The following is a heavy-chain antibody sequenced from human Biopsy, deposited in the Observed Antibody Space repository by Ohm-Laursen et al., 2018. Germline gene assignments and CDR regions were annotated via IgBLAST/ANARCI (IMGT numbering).Heavy chain of an antibody. CDR2: ISSRKNYI. J-gene: IGHJ6*02. D-gene: IGHD6-6*01. Sequence: SLRLSCTASGFTFSTYTMNWVRQAPGKGLEWVSCISSRKNYIYYTDSVKGRFTISRDNAKNSLYLQMDSLRAEDTAVYFCARADERQFVPYSFYGVDVWGQGTTVTVS. CDR3: ARADERQFVPYSFYGVDV. CDR1: GFTFSTYT. V-gene: IGHV3-21*01.